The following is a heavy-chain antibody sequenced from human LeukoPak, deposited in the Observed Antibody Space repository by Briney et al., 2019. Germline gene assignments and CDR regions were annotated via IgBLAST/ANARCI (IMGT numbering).Heavy chain of an antibody. D-gene: IGHD1-1*01. CDR3: ARQYNWNGPLDY. CDR2: IYYSGST. V-gene: IGHV4-39*01. Sequence: SETLSLTCTVSGGSFSSTSYYWGWTRQPPGKGLEWIGSIYYSGSTYYDPSLKSRVTISVDTSKMQFSLKLSSVTAADTAVYFCARQYNWNGPLDYWGQGTLVTVSS. CDR1: GGSFSSTSYY. J-gene: IGHJ4*02.